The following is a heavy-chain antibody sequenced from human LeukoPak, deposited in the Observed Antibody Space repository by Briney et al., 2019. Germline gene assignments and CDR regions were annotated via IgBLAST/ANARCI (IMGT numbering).Heavy chain of an antibody. Sequence: PSETLSLTCTVSGGSISSYYWSWIRQPPGKGLEWIGYIYYSGSINYNPSLKSRVTISVDTSKNQFSLKLSSVTAADTAVYYCARVGYCSSTSCYTEYYYYMDVWGKGTTVTISS. J-gene: IGHJ6*03. CDR1: GGSISSYY. CDR2: IYYSGSI. D-gene: IGHD2-2*02. V-gene: IGHV4-59*01. CDR3: ARVGYCSSTSCYTEYYYYMDV.